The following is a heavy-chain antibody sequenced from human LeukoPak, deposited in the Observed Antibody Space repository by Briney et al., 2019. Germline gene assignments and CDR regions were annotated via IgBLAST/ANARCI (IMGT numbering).Heavy chain of an antibody. J-gene: IGHJ4*02. CDR3: ARSTPPVRGPQPIDY. D-gene: IGHD3-10*01. Sequence: ASVKVSCKASGYTFTSYGISWVRQAPGQGLEWMGWISAYNGNTNYAQKLQGRVTMTTDTSTSTAYMEPRSLRSDDTAVYYCARSTPPVRGPQPIDYWGQGTLVTVSS. CDR2: ISAYNGNT. CDR1: GYTFTSYG. V-gene: IGHV1-18*01.